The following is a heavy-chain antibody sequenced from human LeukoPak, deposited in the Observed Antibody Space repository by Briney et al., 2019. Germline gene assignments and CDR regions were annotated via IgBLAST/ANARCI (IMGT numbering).Heavy chain of an antibody. D-gene: IGHD6-13*01. CDR2: MNPNSGNT. Sequence: GASVKVSCKASGYTFTSYDINWVRQATGQGLEWMGWMNPNSGNTGYAQKFQGRVTMTRNTSISTAYMELSGLRSEDTAVYYCARAPYSSSWYGYWGQGTLVTVSS. V-gene: IGHV1-8*01. J-gene: IGHJ4*02. CDR3: ARAPYSSSWYGY. CDR1: GYTFTSYD.